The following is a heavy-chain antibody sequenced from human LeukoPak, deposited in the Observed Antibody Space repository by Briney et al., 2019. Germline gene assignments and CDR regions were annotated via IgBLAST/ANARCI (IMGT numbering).Heavy chain of an antibody. D-gene: IGHD3-9*01. Sequence: SETLSLTCSVSGYSNRSGYQWGWIRQPPGKGLEWIGSIYHSGSTYHNPSLKSRVTISVDTSKNQFSLELSSVTAADTAVYYCARENSTPLRLRYFDWFPRSEFDPWGQGTLVTVSS. V-gene: IGHV4-38-2*02. CDR3: ARENSTPLRLRYFDWFPRSEFDP. CDR2: IYHSGST. CDR1: GYSNRSGYQ. J-gene: IGHJ5*02.